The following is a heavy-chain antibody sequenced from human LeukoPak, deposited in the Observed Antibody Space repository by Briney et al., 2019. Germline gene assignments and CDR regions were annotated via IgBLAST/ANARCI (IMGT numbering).Heavy chain of an antibody. J-gene: IGHJ4*02. D-gene: IGHD3-10*01. CDR2: IIPIFGTA. V-gene: IGHV1-69*13. Sequence: GASVKVSCKASGYDFTKYAVQWVRQAPGQRLEWMGGIIPIFGTANYAQKFQGRVTITADESTSTAYMELSSLRFEDTAVYYCARDLYYYGSGSYYFDYWGQGTLVTVSS. CDR1: GYDFTKYA. CDR3: ARDLYYYGSGSYYFDY.